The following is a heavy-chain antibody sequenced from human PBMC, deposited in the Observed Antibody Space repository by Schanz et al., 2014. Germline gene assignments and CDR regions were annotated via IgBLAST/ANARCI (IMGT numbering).Heavy chain of an antibody. J-gene: IGHJ3*01. CDR1: GFSVSTNY. D-gene: IGHD5-12*01. V-gene: IGHV3-53*01. CDR3: ARDEGRDGYNLAFDV. Sequence: EVQLVESGGGLIQPGGSLRLSCAVSGFSVSTNYMSWARQAPGKGLEWILFLYINAGSTRYADSVKGRFFISRDSSKNTPFLQMNSLRADDTAIYFCARDEGRDGYNLAFDVWGQGTLVTVSS. CDR2: LYINAGST.